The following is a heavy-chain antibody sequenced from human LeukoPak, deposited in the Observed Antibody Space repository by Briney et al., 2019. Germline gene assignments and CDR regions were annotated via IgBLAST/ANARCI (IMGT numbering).Heavy chain of an antibody. Sequence: GVSLRLSCAASGFTFSSYEMNWVRQAPGKGLEWVSYVSGSGSNRYYADSVKGRFTISRDNAKNSLYLQMNSLRAEDTAVYYCASEGYCSGGSCHPDDAFDIWGQGTMVTVSS. J-gene: IGHJ3*02. CDR1: GFTFSSYE. CDR3: ASEGYCSGGSCHPDDAFDI. V-gene: IGHV3-48*03. D-gene: IGHD2-15*01. CDR2: VSGSGSNR.